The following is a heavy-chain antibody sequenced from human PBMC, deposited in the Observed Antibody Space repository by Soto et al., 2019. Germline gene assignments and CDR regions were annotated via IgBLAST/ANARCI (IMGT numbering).Heavy chain of an antibody. Sequence: PXESLKISCKGYGYSFTTYWIGWVRQIPGKGLEWMGIIYAGDSDSRYNPSFQGQVTISVDKSISTAYLQWSSLKASDTAMYYCVRGVHLTAADAFDVWGQGTMVTVSS. CDR1: GYSFTTYW. D-gene: IGHD1-1*01. CDR2: IYAGDSDS. J-gene: IGHJ3*01. CDR3: VRGVHLTAADAFDV. V-gene: IGHV5-51*01.